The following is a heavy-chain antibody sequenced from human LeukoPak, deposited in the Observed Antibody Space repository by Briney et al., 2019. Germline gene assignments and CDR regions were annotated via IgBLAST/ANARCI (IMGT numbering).Heavy chain of an antibody. CDR1: GFTFDDYA. CDR3: AKYYDGSGSAFRALDY. V-gene: IGHV3-23*01. D-gene: IGHD3-10*01. CDR2: IRGSGDTT. Sequence: GGSLRHSCSASGFTFDDYAMTWVRQAPGKGLEWVSSIRGSGDTTYYADSVKGRFTNSRDTSRDTLYLQMNSLRAEVTAVYYCAKYYDGSGSAFRALDYWGQGTLVTVSS. J-gene: IGHJ4*02.